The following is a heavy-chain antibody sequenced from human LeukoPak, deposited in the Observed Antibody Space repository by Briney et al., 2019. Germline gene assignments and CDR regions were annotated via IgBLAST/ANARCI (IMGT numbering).Heavy chain of an antibody. CDR2: IRSKAYGGTT. D-gene: IGHD2-21*01. CDR3: TRVVGDWFDP. Sequence: GGSLRLSCTASGFTFGGYAMSWVRQAPGKGLEWVGFIRSKAYGGTTEYAASVKGRFTISRDDSKSIAYLQMNSLKTEDTAVYYCTRVVGDWFDPWGQGTLVTVSS. V-gene: IGHV3-49*04. J-gene: IGHJ5*02. CDR1: GFTFGGYA.